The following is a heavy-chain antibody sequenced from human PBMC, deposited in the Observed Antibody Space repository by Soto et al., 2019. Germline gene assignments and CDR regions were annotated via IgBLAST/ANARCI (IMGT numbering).Heavy chain of an antibody. J-gene: IGHJ6*02. Sequence: PGESLKISCKGSGYTFTNYWIGWVRQMPGKGLEWMGIIYPGDSDTKYDPSFQGQVTISADKSITTTYLQWSSLKASDTAIYYCAASIFYYGMDVWGQGTTVTVSS. CDR3: AASIFYYGMDV. CDR2: IYPGDSDT. CDR1: GYTFTNYW. V-gene: IGHV5-51*01.